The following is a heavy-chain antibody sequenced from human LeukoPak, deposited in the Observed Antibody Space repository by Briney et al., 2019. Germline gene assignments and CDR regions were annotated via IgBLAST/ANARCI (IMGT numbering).Heavy chain of an antibody. J-gene: IGHJ4*02. Sequence: PSETLSLTCTVSGGSISSYYWSWIRQPPGKGLEWIGYIYYSGSTNYNPSLKGRVTISVDTSKNQFSLKLSSVTAADTAVYYCARDPGPMYSSGWWGRPYYFDYWGQGTLVTVSS. D-gene: IGHD6-19*01. CDR2: IYYSGST. CDR3: ARDPGPMYSSGWWGRPYYFDY. V-gene: IGHV4-59*01. CDR1: GGSISSYY.